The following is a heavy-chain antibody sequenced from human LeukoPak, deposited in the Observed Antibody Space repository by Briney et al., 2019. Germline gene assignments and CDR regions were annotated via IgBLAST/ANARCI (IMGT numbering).Heavy chain of an antibody. CDR1: GGSISSYY. V-gene: IGHV4-4*07. D-gene: IGHD6-13*01. CDR3: ARESIAAAGSYLFDY. CDR2: IYTSGST. J-gene: IGHJ4*02. Sequence: PSETLSLTCTVSGGSISSYYWSWIRQPAGKGLEWIGRIYTSGSTNYNPSLKSRVTMSVDTSKSQFSLKLSSVTAADTAVYYCARESIAAAGSYLFDYWGQGTLVTVSS.